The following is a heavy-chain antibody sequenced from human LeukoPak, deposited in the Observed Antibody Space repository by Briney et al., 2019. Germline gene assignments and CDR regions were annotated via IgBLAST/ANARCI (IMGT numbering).Heavy chain of an antibody. CDR1: GYTFTGYY. CDR3: ARDPGMGGSSFYYMDV. V-gene: IGHV1-18*04. D-gene: IGHD1-26*01. J-gene: IGHJ6*03. CDR2: ISAYNGNT. Sequence: ASVKVSCKASGYTFTGYYMHWVRQAPGQGLEWMGWISAYNGNTNYAQKLQGRVTMTTDTSTSTAYMELRSLRSDDTAVYYCARDPGMGGSSFYYMDVWGKGTTVTVSS.